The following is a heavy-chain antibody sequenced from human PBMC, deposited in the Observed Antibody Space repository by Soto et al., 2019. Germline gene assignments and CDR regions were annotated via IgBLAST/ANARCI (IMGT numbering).Heavy chain of an antibody. CDR1: GGTFSSYA. D-gene: IGHD1-26*01. V-gene: IGHV1-69*12. J-gene: IGHJ6*02. Sequence: QVQLVQSGAEVKKPGYSVKVSCKASGGTFSSYAISWVRQAPGQGLEWMGGIIPIFGTANYAQKFQGRVTITADESTSTAYMELSSLRSEDTAVYYGARSRGGATTQTARYYYGMDVWGQGTTVTVSS. CDR3: ARSRGGATTQTARYYYGMDV. CDR2: IIPIFGTA.